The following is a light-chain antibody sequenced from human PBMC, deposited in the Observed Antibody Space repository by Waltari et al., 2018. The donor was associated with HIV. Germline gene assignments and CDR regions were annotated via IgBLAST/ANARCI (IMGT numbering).Light chain of an antibody. CDR1: RSICGN. Sequence: LVMTQSPATLSVSPGERVILSCSASRSICGNLAWYKQKPGQAPRLLIDAASTRAAVTPARFSGSGSGTEFSLTISSLQSEDFAVYYCHQYNNWPRGTFGQGTRLEI. V-gene: IGKV3D-15*01. CDR2: AAS. J-gene: IGKJ5*01. CDR3: HQYNNWPRGT.